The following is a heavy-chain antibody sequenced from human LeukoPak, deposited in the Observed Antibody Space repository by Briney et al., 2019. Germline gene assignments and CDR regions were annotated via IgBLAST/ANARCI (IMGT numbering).Heavy chain of an antibody. D-gene: IGHD5-24*01. Sequence: GGSLRLSCAASGFTFSDYYMSWIRQAPGKGLEWVSYISSSGSTIYYADSVKGRFTISRDNAKNSLYLQMNSLRAEDTAVYYCARDWRWGYNRWYFDLWGRGTLVTVSS. V-gene: IGHV3-11*01. J-gene: IGHJ2*01. CDR3: ARDWRWGYNRWYFDL. CDR2: ISSSGSTI. CDR1: GFTFSDYY.